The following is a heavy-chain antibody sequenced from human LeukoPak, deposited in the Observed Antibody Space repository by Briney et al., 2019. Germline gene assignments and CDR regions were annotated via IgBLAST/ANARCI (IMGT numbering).Heavy chain of an antibody. D-gene: IGHD2-15*01. J-gene: IGHJ5*02. Sequence: WASVKVSCKDSGYTFTSYYIYLVRQATAQRLEWMGWMNPNRVNTDYAQKFQGRVTMTRNTSISTAYMKLSSLRSEDTAVYYCARGFRNCSGGSCYSRPRFDPWGQGTLVTVSS. CDR3: ARGFRNCSGGSCYSRPRFDP. CDR1: GYTFTSYY. V-gene: IGHV1-8*01. CDR2: MNPNRVNT.